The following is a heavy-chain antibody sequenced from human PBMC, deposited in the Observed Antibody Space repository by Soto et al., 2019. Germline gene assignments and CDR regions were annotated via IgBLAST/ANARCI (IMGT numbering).Heavy chain of an antibody. J-gene: IGHJ4*02. CDR2: ISAYNGNT. V-gene: IGHV1-18*01. Sequence: QVQLVQSGAEVKKPGASVKVSCKASGYTFTNYIISWVRQAPGQGLEWMGWISAYNGNTKHAQKLKGRVTMTTDTSTSTASMELRSLRSDDTAVYYCERDTPPPDDWGQGTLVTVSS. CDR3: ERDTPPPDD. CDR1: GYTFTNYI.